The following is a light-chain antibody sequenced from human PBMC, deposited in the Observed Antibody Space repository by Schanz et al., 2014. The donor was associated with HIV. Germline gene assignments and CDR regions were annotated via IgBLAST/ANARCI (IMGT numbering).Light chain of an antibody. V-gene: IGKV3-20*01. Sequence: EVVLTQSPGTLSLSPGERATLSCRASQSVSSSYFAWYQQKPGQAPRLLIYAASTRATGIPDRFSGSGSGTDCTLTISRLEPEDFAVYYCQQYGSSPSITFGQGTRLEIK. CDR3: QQYGSSPSIT. J-gene: IGKJ5*01. CDR2: AAS. CDR1: QSVSSSY.